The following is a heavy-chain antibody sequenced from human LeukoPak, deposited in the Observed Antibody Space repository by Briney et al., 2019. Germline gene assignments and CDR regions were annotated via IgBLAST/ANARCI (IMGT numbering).Heavy chain of an antibody. J-gene: IGHJ4*02. Sequence: PSETLSLTCTVSGGSISSSSYYWGWIRQPPGKGLEWIGSIYYSGSTYYNPSLKSRVTISVDTSKKQFSLKLSSVTAADTAVYYCARIVRAIKGFDYWGQGTLVTVSS. CDR2: IYYSGST. CDR3: ARIVRAIKGFDY. D-gene: IGHD2-21*01. CDR1: GGSISSSSYY. V-gene: IGHV4-39*07.